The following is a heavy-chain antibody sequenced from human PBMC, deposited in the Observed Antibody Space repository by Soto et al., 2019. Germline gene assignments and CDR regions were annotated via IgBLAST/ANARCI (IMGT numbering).Heavy chain of an antibody. CDR3: ARDLGYYYDSSGYYYYYYYYGMDV. CDR1: GFTFSSYW. CDR2: INSDGSST. D-gene: IGHD3-22*01. J-gene: IGHJ6*02. V-gene: IGHV3-74*01. Sequence: EVQLVESGGGLVQPGGSLRLSCAASGFTFSSYWMHWVRQAPGKGLVWVSRINSDGSSTSYADSVKGRFTISRDNAKNTLYLQMNSRRAEDTAVYYCARDLGYYYDSSGYYYYYYYYGMDVWGQGTTVTVSS.